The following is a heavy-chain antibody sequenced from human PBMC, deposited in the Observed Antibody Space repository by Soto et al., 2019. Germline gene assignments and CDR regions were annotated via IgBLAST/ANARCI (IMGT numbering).Heavy chain of an antibody. CDR3: ARDLTMVLGPHRLYHPYGMDV. V-gene: IGHV1-2*02. CDR2: INPNSGGT. Sequence: GASVKVSCKASGYTFTGYYMHWVRQAPGQGLEWMGWINPNSGGTSYAQKFQGRVTMTRDTSTSTVYMELSSLRSEDTAVYYCARDLTMVLGPHRLYHPYGMDVWGQGTTVTVFS. J-gene: IGHJ6*02. CDR1: GYTFTGYY. D-gene: IGHD3-10*01.